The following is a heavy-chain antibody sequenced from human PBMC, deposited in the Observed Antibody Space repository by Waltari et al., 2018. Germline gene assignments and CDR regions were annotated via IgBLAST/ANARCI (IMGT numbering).Heavy chain of an antibody. V-gene: IGHV3-74*01. CDR3: VRDFGGNFDY. D-gene: IGHD2-15*01. Sequence: EVQLVESGGGLLQPGGSLRLSCAASRSTLKNYWMHWVRQVPGKGLVWVLRIISEGTVRSYADSVKGRSTISRDIAKNTLYLQLYSLRGEDTAIYYCVRDFGGNFDYWGQGTLVTVSS. J-gene: IGHJ4*02. CDR1: RSTLKNYW. CDR2: IISEGTVR.